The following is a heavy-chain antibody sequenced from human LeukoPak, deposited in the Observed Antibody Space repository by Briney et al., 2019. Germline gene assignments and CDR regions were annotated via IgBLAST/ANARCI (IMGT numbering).Heavy chain of an antibody. D-gene: IGHD2-2*01. Sequence: ASVKVSCKASGGTFSSYAISWVRQAPGQGLEWMGWISAYNGNTNYAQKLQGRVTMTTDTSTSTAYMELRSLRSDDTAVYYCARDNDRRIVVVPAASLGYWGQGTLVTVSS. CDR1: GGTFSSYA. CDR3: ARDNDRRIVVVPAASLGY. J-gene: IGHJ4*02. V-gene: IGHV1-18*01. CDR2: ISAYNGNT.